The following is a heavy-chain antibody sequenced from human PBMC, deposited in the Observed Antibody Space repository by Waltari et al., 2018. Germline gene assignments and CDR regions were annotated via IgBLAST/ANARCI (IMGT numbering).Heavy chain of an antibody. V-gene: IGHV4-39*01. CDR3: ARHPGYTHFDY. D-gene: IGHD5-18*01. Sequence: QLQLQESGPGLVKPSETLSLTCTVSGRSLRSSSYYWGWIRQPPGKGLEWIGSIYYSGSTYYNPSLKSRVTISVDTSKNQFSLKLSSVTAADTAVYYCARHPGYTHFDYWGQGTLVTVSS. J-gene: IGHJ4*02. CDR1: GRSLRSSSYY. CDR2: IYYSGST.